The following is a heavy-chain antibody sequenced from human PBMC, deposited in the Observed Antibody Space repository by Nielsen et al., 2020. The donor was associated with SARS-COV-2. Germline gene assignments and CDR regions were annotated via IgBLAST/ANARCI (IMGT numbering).Heavy chain of an antibody. CDR2: IWYDGSNK. Sequence: GESLKISCAASGFTFSSYGMHWVRQAPGKGLEWVAVIWYDGSNKYYADSVKGRFTISRDNSKNTLYLQMNSLRAEDTAVYYCAKDAVDTAMVTYFDYWGQGTLVTVSS. J-gene: IGHJ4*02. V-gene: IGHV3-30*02. D-gene: IGHD5-18*01. CDR3: AKDAVDTAMVTYFDY. CDR1: GFTFSSYG.